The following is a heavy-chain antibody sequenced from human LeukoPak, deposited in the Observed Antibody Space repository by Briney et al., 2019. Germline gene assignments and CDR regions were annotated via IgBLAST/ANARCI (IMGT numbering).Heavy chain of an antibody. V-gene: IGHV1-2*02. J-gene: IGHJ1*01. CDR2: MNPNSGGA. CDR1: GYTFTGYY. CDR3: ARALYSTSGTGSEYFQH. Sequence: ASVKVSCKASGYTFTGYYLHWVRQAPGQGLEWMGWMNPNSGGANFAQRFQGRVTMTRDTSITTAYMELSRLRSDDTAVYYCARALYSTSGTGSEYFQHWGQGTLVTVSS. D-gene: IGHD6-6*01.